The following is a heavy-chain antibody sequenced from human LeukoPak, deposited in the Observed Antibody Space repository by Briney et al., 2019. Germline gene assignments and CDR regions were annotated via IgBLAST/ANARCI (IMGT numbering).Heavy chain of an antibody. J-gene: IGHJ4*02. CDR1: GYKFTNYW. CDR2: IYPGDSDT. D-gene: IGHD4-23*01. V-gene: IGHV5-51*01. Sequence: RTGESLKISCKGSGYKFTNYWIAWVRQMPGKGLEWMGSIYPGDSDTRYSPSFQGQVIITADKSISTAYLRWSSLKASDTAIYYCARHYGRWTYYFDYWGQGTLVTVSS. CDR3: ARHYGRWTYYFDY.